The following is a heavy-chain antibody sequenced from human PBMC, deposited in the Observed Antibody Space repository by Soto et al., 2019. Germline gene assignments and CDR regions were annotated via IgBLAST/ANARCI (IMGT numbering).Heavy chain of an antibody. V-gene: IGHV1-3*01. CDR1: GCTFTSYA. D-gene: IGHD5-12*01. J-gene: IGHJ4*02. CDR3: ARDKMGIVATIADD. Sequence: ASVKVSCKASGCTFTSYAMHWVRQAPGQRLEWMGWINAGNGNTKYSQKFQGRVTITRDTSASTAYMELSSLRSEDTAVYYCARDKMGIVATIADDWGQGPLVTVAS. CDR2: INAGNGNT.